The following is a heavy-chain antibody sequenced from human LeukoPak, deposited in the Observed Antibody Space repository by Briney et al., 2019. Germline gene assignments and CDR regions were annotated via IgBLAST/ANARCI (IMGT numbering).Heavy chain of an antibody. CDR3: ARQISDYYYYYIDV. CDR2: IYYGGTT. V-gene: IGHV4-39*01. J-gene: IGHJ6*03. Sequence: SETLSLTCTVSGGSITSSSYYWGWIRQPPGKWLEWIGNIYYGGTTYYNSSLKSRVTISEDTSKNRFSLMLTSVTAADTAVYYCARQISDYYYYYIDVWGKGTTVIVSS. CDR1: GGSITSSSYY.